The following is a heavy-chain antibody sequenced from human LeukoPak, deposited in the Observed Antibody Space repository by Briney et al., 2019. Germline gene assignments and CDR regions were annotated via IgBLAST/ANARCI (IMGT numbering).Heavy chain of an antibody. CDR1: GDSVSSGSFY. V-gene: IGHV4-61*01. J-gene: IGHJ5*02. CDR3: ARVNGDYDWFDP. Sequence: NASETLSLTCTVSGDSVSSGSFYWSWIRQPPGKGLEWIGYVYYSGSTNYNSSLKSRVTISVDTSKNQFSLKLSSVTAADTAVYYCARVNGDYDWFDPWGQGTLVTASS. D-gene: IGHD4-17*01. CDR2: VYYSGST.